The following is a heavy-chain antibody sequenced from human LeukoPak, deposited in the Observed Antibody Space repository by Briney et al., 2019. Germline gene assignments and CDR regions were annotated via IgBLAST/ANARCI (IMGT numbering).Heavy chain of an antibody. CDR3: ARRASSMGNWFDP. D-gene: IGHD2/OR15-2a*01. CDR2: INPNSGGT. J-gene: IGHJ5*02. CDR1: GYTFTGYY. Sequence: ASVKVSCKASGYTFTGYYMHWVRQAPGQGLEWMGWINPNSGGTKYAQKFQGRVTMTRDTSISSAYMEVSRLRSDDTAVYYCARRASSMGNWFDPWGQGTLVTVSS. V-gene: IGHV1-2*02.